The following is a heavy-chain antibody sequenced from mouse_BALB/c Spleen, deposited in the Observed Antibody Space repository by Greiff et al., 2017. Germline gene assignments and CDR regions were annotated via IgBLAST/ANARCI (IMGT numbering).Heavy chain of an antibody. CDR2: IDPETGGT. Sequence: QVQLKQSGAELVRPGASVTLSCKASGYTFTDYEMHWVKQTPVHGLEWIGAIDPETGGTAYNQKFKGKATLTADKSSSTAYMELRSLTSEDSAVYYCTRLLTGTDYYAMDYWGQGTSVTVSS. CDR3: TRLLTGTDYYAMDY. J-gene: IGHJ4*01. D-gene: IGHD4-1*01. CDR1: GYTFTDYE. V-gene: IGHV1-15*01.